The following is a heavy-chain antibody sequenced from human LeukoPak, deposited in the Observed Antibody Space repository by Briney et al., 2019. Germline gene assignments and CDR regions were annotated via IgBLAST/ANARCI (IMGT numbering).Heavy chain of an antibody. CDR3: AKDWNWAIDS. D-gene: IGHD1-7*01. J-gene: IGHJ4*02. CDR1: GFAFSSYG. Sequence: GGSLRLSCAASGFAFSSYGMHWVRQAPGKGLEWVAYIHYDSSTEDYADSVKGRFTISRDNSKNTLFLQMNNLRAEDMAVSYCAKDWNWAIDSWGQGTLVTVSS. CDR2: IHYDSSTE. V-gene: IGHV3-30*02.